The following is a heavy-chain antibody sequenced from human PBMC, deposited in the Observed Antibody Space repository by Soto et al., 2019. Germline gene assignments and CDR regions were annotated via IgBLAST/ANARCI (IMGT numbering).Heavy chain of an antibody. Sequence: QVQLVQSGPEVKKPGASVKVSCKASGYTFTSYGISWVRQAPGQGLEWMGWISTYNGNPNYVQTLQGRVTMTTDTSTSTAYMELRRLRSDDTAVLYCARAPSYSTSPKNAFDIWGQGTVVTVSS. D-gene: IGHD6-6*01. CDR2: ISTYNGNP. CDR3: ARAPSYSTSPKNAFDI. J-gene: IGHJ3*02. V-gene: IGHV1-18*01. CDR1: GYTFTSYG.